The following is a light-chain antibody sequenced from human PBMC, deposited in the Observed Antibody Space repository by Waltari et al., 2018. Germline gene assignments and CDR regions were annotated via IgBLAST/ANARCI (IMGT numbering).Light chain of an antibody. V-gene: IGLV2-14*01. CDR3: SSYTFTSTPVV. CDR2: EVS. CDR1: SSTVGGYNF. Sequence: QSAQTQPASVSGSPGQSITISCTGTSSTVGGYNFVSWYQQHPGKAPKLMIYEVSNRPSGLSNRFSGSKSGNTASLTISGLQAEDEADYYCSSYTFTSTPVVFGGGTKVTVL. J-gene: IGLJ2*01.